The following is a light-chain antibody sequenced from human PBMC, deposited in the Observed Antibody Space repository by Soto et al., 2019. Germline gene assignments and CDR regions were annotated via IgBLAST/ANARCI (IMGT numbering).Light chain of an antibody. CDR2: GSS. V-gene: IGKV3-20*01. CDR1: QSVSNNY. Sequence: EVVLTQSPGTLSLSPGERATLSCRASQSVSNNYFAWNQQKPGQAPRLLIFGSSDRATGIPDRFSGSGSGTVFTLTISRLEPEDFAVYYCQQYGSSPPYTFGQGTKLEIK. CDR3: QQYGSSPPYT. J-gene: IGKJ2*01.